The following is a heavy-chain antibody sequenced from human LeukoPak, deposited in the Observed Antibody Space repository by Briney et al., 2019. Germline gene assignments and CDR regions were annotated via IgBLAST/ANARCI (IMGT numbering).Heavy chain of an antibody. J-gene: IGHJ3*02. D-gene: IGHD4-23*01. CDR3: AKDFGLDYGGNADAFDI. CDR1: GFTFNNYA. V-gene: IGHV3-30*04. Sequence: GGSLRLSCAASGFTFNNYAMHWVRQAPGRGLDWVAVMSHDGRNIYYADSVKGRFTISRDTSKNTLYLQMNSLRAEDTAVYYCAKDFGLDYGGNADAFDIWGQGTMVTVSS. CDR2: MSHDGRNI.